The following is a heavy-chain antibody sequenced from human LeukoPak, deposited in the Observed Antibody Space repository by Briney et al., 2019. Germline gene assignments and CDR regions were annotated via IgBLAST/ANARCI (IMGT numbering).Heavy chain of an antibody. V-gene: IGHV4-39*01. CDR2: ISHTGDT. Sequence: SETLSLTCTVSGGSLIGDKSYWAWIRQAPGKALEWIGTISHTGDTYYNPALLSRLTMSVQTSTNQFYLRLASVSASDTAIYYCARSTATSTMHYWGQGILVTVS. D-gene: IGHD2-2*01. J-gene: IGHJ4*02. CDR3: ARSTATSTMHY. CDR1: GGSLIGDKSY.